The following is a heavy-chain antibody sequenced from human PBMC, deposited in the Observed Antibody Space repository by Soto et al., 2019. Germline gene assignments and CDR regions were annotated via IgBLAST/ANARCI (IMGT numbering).Heavy chain of an antibody. J-gene: IGHJ4*02. CDR2: IYPGDSDT. Sequence: PGESLKISCKGSGYSFTNYWIGWVRQMPGKGLEWMGIIYPGDSDTRYSPSFQGQVTISADRSIKTAYLQWSSLKASDTAMYYCARRGVDTAMATHSWGQGTRGTVSS. CDR1: GYSFTNYW. D-gene: IGHD5-18*01. V-gene: IGHV5-51*01. CDR3: ARRGVDTAMATHS.